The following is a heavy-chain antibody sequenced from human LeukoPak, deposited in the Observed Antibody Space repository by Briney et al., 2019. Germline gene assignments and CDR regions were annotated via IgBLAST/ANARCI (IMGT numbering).Heavy chain of an antibody. J-gene: IGHJ1*01. CDR2: ISSANNYI. D-gene: IGHD6-13*01. CDR3: VREYSGWLAAAGA. Sequence: GGSLRLSCAASGFNFNAFRMNWVRQAPDKGLEWVASISSANNYIYYADSVKGRFTISRDNDKDSLYLQMNSLRAEDTAVYYCVREYSGWLAAAGARGQGTLVTVSS. CDR1: GFNFNAFR. V-gene: IGHV3-21*01.